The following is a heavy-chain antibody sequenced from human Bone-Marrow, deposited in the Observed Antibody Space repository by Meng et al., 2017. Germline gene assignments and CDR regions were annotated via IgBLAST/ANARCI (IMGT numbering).Heavy chain of an antibody. D-gene: IGHD3-22*01. CDR3: SRSRYYDSSGYYYSRY. CDR1: GYTFTSYD. J-gene: IGHJ4*02. V-gene: IGHV1-18*01. CDR2: ISAYNGNT. Sequence: ASVKVSCKASGYTFTSYDINWVRQATGQGLEWMGWISAYNGNTNYAQKRQGRVTMTTDTSTSTAYMELMSLRSDETAVYYCSRSRYYDSSGYYYSRYWGQGTLVTVSS.